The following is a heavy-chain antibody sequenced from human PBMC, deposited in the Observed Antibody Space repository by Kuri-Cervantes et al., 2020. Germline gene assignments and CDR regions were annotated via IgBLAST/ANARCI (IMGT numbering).Heavy chain of an antibody. CDR3: AAGDRYSYGYFDY. Sequence: SVKVSCKASGVTFTSSAMQWVRQARGQRLEWIGWIVVGSGNTNYAQKFQERVTITRDMSTSTAYMELSSLRSEDTAMYYCAAGDRYSYGYFDYWGQGTLVTVSS. CDR1: GVTFTSSA. J-gene: IGHJ4*02. D-gene: IGHD5-18*01. CDR2: IVVGSGNT. V-gene: IGHV1-58*02.